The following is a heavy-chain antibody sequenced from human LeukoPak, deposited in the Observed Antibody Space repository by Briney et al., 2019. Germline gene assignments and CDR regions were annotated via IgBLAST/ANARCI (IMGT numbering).Heavy chain of an antibody. CDR3: ARDLNREDFDY. J-gene: IGHJ4*02. D-gene: IGHD3-9*01. CDR2: VWYDGSDK. Sequence: SLRLSCEASGXTFSNYDMHWVRQAPGKGLEWLAIVWYDGSDKYYADSVKGRFTVSRDNSKNTLYLQMNSLRADDTAVYYCARDLNREDFDYWGQGTLVAVSS. CDR1: GXTFSNYD. V-gene: IGHV3-33*01.